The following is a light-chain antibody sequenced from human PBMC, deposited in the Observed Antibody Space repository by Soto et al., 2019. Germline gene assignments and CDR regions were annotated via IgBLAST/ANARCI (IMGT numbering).Light chain of an antibody. V-gene: IGLV1-40*01. J-gene: IGLJ1*01. CDR3: QSYDDSLSVHYV. CDR2: GNT. Sequence: QAVLTQPPSVSGAPGQRVTISRTGSSSNIGSTYDVQWYQQLPGTAPKLLIHGNTDRPSGVPDRFSGSKSGTSASLAITGLQADDEADYYCQSYDDSLSVHYVFGTGTQLTVL. CDR1: SSNIGSTYD.